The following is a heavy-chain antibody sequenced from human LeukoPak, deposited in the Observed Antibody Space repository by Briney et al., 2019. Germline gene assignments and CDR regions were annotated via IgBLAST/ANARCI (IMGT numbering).Heavy chain of an antibody. Sequence: GASVKVSCKASGYTFTGYYMHWVRQAPGQGLEWMGWINPNSGGTNYAQKFQGRVTMTRDTSISTAYMELSRLRSDDTAVYYCAIAVAFGAARNDYYFDYWGQGTLVTVSS. CDR3: AIAVAFGAARNDYYFDY. CDR1: GYTFTGYY. D-gene: IGHD6-19*01. V-gene: IGHV1-2*02. J-gene: IGHJ4*02. CDR2: INPNSGGT.